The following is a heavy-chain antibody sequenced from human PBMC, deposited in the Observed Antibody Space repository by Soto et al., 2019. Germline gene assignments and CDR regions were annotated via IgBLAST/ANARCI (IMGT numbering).Heavy chain of an antibody. V-gene: IGHV4-4*02. D-gene: IGHD2-15*01. CDR3: ARAPLVYCSGGSCYSRSFDY. CDR1: GGSISSSNW. J-gene: IGHJ4*02. CDR2: IYHSGST. Sequence: SETLSLTCAVSGGSISSSNWWSWVRQPPGKGLEWIGEIYHSGSTNYNPSLKSRVTISVDKSKNQFSLKLSSVTAADTAVYYCARAPLVYCSGGSCYSRSFDYWGQGTLVTVSS.